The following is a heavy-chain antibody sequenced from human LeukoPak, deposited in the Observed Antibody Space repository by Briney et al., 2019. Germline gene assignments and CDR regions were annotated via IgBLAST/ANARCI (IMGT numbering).Heavy chain of an antibody. CDR1: GFPFHTFG. V-gene: IGHV3-23*01. Sequence: GGSLRLSCAASGFPFHTFGMSWVRQAPGKGLEWVSSISAGSDSTDYADSVKGRFTISRDNSKNTLYLQMNSLRAEDTALYYCANDYSPEYWGQGTLVTVSS. CDR3: ANDYSPEY. D-gene: IGHD2-15*01. J-gene: IGHJ4*02. CDR2: ISAGSDST.